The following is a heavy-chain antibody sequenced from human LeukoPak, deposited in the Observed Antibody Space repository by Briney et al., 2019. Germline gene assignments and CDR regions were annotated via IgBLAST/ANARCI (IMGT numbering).Heavy chain of an antibody. V-gene: IGHV1-69*04. D-gene: IGHD2-15*01. Sequence: SVKVSCKASGGTFSSYAISWVRQAPGQGLEWMGRIIPIFGIANYAQKFQGRVTITADKSTSTAYMELSSLRSEDTAVYYCASDSSGGSSKWFDPWGQGTLVTVSS. CDR2: IIPIFGIA. J-gene: IGHJ5*02. CDR1: GGTFSSYA. CDR3: ASDSSGGSSKWFDP.